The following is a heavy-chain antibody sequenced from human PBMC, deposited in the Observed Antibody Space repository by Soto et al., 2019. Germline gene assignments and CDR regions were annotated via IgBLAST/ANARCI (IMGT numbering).Heavy chain of an antibody. Sequence: QVHLVQSGAEVKKPGASVYVSCKASGYTFTDYYVHWVRQAPGQGLEWMGWINPNVGGTNYARKVQGRLTMTRDTSISTVYMQLTSLGPDDTGRYYCARGGREVPRIPYDTWGQGTLVTVSS. CDR3: ARGGREVPRIPYDT. CDR2: INPNVGGT. J-gene: IGHJ5*02. CDR1: GYTFTDYY. D-gene: IGHD3-16*01. V-gene: IGHV1-2*02.